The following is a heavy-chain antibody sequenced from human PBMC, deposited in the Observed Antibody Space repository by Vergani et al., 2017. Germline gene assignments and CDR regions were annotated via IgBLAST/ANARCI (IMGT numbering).Heavy chain of an antibody. CDR2: INPSGGHT. Sequence: QVQVVQSGAEVKKSGASVKVSCKTSGYTFSNYYMHWVRQAPGQGLEWMGIINPSGGHTNYAQKFQGRVTMTRDTSTSTGYMELSSLRSEDPAIYYCARGDYGILTGYRYWGQGTLVTVSA. CDR3: ARGDYGILTGYRY. J-gene: IGHJ4*02. D-gene: IGHD3-9*01. CDR1: GYTFSNYY. V-gene: IGHV1-46*03.